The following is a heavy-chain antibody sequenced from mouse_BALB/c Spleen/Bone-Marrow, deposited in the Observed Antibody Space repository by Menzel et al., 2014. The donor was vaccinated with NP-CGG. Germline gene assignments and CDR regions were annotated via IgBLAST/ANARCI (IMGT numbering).Heavy chain of an antibody. CDR1: GYSITRHYA. V-gene: IGHV3-2*02. CDR3: ARKALYYAMDY. J-gene: IGHJ4*01. Sequence: EVHLVESGLGQVQPSQTLSLTCNVIGYSITRHYACNCIRQFLGNKLEWMGYISYSGSTSYNPSLKSRISITRDTSKNQFFLQLNSVTTEDTATYYRARKALYYAMDYCDQEASVTVPS. CDR2: ISYSGST.